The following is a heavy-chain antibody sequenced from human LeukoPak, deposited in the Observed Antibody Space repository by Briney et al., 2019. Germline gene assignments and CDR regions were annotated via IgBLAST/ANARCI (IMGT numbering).Heavy chain of an antibody. J-gene: IGHJ3*02. Sequence: GASVNVSCKASGYTFTRYYMHWVGQAPGQGLEWMGWINPNSGGTNYAQKFQGRVTMTRDTSISTAYMELSRLRSDDTAVYYCARRGVGDNYSAFDIWGQGTMVTVSS. CDR2: INPNSGGT. CDR3: ARRGVGDNYSAFDI. V-gene: IGHV1-2*02. CDR1: GYTFTRYY. D-gene: IGHD4-17*01.